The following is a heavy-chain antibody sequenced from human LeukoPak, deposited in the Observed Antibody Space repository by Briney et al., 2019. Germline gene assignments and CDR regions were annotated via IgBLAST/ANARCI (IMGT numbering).Heavy chain of an antibody. CDR3: ARRLTQYDCFDP. CDR2: TYYRSTWYN. D-gene: IGHD2-2*01. V-gene: IGHV6-1*01. J-gene: IGHJ5*02. CDR1: GDSVSSNSVT. Sequence: SQTLSLTCAISGDSVSSNSVTWNWVRQSPSRGLEWLGRTYYRSTWYNDYAVSVRGRMTVNPDTSKNQFSLHLNSVTPEDTAVYYCARRLTQYDCFDPWGQGILVTVSS.